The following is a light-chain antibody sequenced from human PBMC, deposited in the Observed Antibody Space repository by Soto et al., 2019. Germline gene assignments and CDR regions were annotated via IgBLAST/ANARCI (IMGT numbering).Light chain of an antibody. V-gene: IGLV2-14*01. Sequence: QSDLTQPASVSGSPGQSITISCTGNSSDVGGYNYVSWYQQHPGKAPNLMIYEVSNRPSGVSNRFSGSNSGNTASLTISGLQAEDEADYYCRSYTSCSPPVVFGGGTKLTVL. CDR3: RSYTSCSPPVV. J-gene: IGLJ2*01. CDR1: SSDVGGYNY. CDR2: EVS.